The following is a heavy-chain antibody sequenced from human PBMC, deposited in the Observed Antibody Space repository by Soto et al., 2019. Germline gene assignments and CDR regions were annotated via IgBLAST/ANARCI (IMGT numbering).Heavy chain of an antibody. Sequence: ASVKVSCKASGYTFTGYYMHWVRQAPGQGLEWMGWINPNSGGTNYAQKFQGWVTMTRDTSISTAYMELSRLRSDDAAVYYCARGEAVAGHYGMDVWGQGTTVTVSS. CDR1: GYTFTGYY. J-gene: IGHJ6*02. CDR2: INPNSGGT. CDR3: ARGEAVAGHYGMDV. D-gene: IGHD6-19*01. V-gene: IGHV1-2*04.